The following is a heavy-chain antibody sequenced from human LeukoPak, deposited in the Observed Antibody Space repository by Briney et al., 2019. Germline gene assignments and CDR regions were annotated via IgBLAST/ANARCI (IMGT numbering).Heavy chain of an antibody. CDR3: ANIVHVGATTEDY. CDR2: IRYDGSNK. Sequence: PGGSLRLSCAASGFTFSSYGMHWVRQAPGKGLEWVAFIRYDGSNKYYADSVKGRFTISRDNSKNTLYLQMNSLRAEDTAVYYCANIVHVGATTEDYWGQGTLVTVSS. D-gene: IGHD1-26*01. J-gene: IGHJ4*02. V-gene: IGHV3-30*02. CDR1: GFTFSSYG.